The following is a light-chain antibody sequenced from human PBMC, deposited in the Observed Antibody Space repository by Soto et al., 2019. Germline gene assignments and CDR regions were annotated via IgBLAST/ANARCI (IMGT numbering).Light chain of an antibody. CDR2: DVS. CDR3: GSYTNSSNYV. J-gene: IGLJ1*01. Sequence: QSALTQPASVSGSPGQSITISCTGTSSDIDAYNYVSWYQQHPGKAPKLMIYDVSNRPSGISNRFSGSKSGNTASLTISGLQAEDEAHYYCGSYTNSSNYVLGNGTKVT. V-gene: IGLV2-14*01. CDR1: SSDIDAYNY.